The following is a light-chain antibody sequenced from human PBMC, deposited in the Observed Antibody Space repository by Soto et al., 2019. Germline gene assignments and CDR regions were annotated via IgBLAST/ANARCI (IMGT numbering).Light chain of an antibody. Sequence: DLQMTQSPSSLSASVGDRVTITCRASQSISSWLARYQQKPGKAPKLLISDASSLETGVPSRFSGSGSGTDFTLTISSLQPEDVATYYCQHYDHLPITFGQGTRLEIK. J-gene: IGKJ5*01. CDR3: QHYDHLPIT. V-gene: IGKV1-5*01. CDR2: DAS. CDR1: QSISSW.